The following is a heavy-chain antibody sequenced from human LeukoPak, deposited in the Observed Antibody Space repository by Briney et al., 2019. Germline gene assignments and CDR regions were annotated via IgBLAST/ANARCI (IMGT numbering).Heavy chain of an antibody. V-gene: IGHV4-4*07. CDR2: IYSTGST. Sequence: SETLSLTCTVSGGSISSYYRSWIRQPAGKGLEWIGRIYSTGSTNYNPSLKSRVAMSVDTSKNQFSLRLRSVTAADTAVYYCARQIASAGTAGFDPWGQGTLVTISP. CDR1: GGSISSYY. CDR3: ARQIASAGTAGFDP. J-gene: IGHJ5*02. D-gene: IGHD6-13*01.